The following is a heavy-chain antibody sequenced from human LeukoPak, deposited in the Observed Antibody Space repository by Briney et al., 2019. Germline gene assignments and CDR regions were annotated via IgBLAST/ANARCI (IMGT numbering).Heavy chain of an antibody. CDR2: ISSSGSTI. V-gene: IGHV3-11*04. D-gene: IGHD1-26*01. Sequence: LSLTCTVSGGSISSSSYYWGWIRKAPGKGLVWVSYISSSGSTIYYADSVKGRFTFSRDNAKNSLYLQMNSLRAEDTAVYYCARAGSGRSPDWFDPWGQGTLVTVSS. CDR1: GGSISSSSYY. CDR3: ARAGSGRSPDWFDP. J-gene: IGHJ5*02.